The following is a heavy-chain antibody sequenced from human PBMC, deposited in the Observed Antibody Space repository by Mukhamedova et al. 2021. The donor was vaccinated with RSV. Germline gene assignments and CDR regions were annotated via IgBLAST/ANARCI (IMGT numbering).Heavy chain of an antibody. CDR2: KTDGGTT. Sequence: KTDGGTTDYAAPVKVRFTISRDHSKNTLYLQMNSLKTEDTAVYYCTTGPFMVRGVIRDYWGQGTLATVSS. J-gene: IGHJ4*02. D-gene: IGHD3-10*01. CDR3: TTGPFMVRGVIRDY. V-gene: IGHV3-15*01.